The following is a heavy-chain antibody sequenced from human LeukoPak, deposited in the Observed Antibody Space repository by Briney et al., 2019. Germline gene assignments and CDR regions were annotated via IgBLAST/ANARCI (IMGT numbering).Heavy chain of an antibody. CDR1: GFTFSSYA. CDR2: ISYDGSNK. D-gene: IGHD3-22*01. CDR3: ARPYDSSGYEFDY. V-gene: IGHV3-30-3*01. J-gene: IGHJ4*02. Sequence: GRSLRLSCAASGFTFSSYAMHWVRQAPGKGLEWVAVISYDGSNKYYADSVKGRFTISRDNSKNTLYLQMNSLRAEDTAVYYCARPYDSSGYEFDYWGQGTLVTVSS.